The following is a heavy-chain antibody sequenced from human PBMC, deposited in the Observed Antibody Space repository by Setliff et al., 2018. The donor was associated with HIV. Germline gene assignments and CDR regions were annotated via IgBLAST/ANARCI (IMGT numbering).Heavy chain of an antibody. Sequence: ASVKVSCKTSEYIFTDYFIHWVRQAPGQGLEWMGRINPNSGGTNYAQKFQGRVTMTRDTSISTAYMELSRLRSDDTAVYYCARDGGIAVAGIGTHDYWGQGTLVTVSS. V-gene: IGHV1-2*06. J-gene: IGHJ4*02. CDR1: EYIFTDYF. CDR2: INPNSGGT. D-gene: IGHD6-19*01. CDR3: ARDGGIAVAGIGTHDY.